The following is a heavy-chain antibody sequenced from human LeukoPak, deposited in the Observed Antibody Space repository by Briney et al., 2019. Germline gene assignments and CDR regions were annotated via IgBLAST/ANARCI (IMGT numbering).Heavy chain of an antibody. V-gene: IGHV5-51*01. CDR1: GSSFTSYW. J-gene: IGHJ4*02. CDR3: ARHLGGYPFDY. Sequence: RGESLKISCKGSGSSFTSYWIGWASQMPGKGLEWMGIIYPGDSDTRYSPSFQGQVTISADKSISTAYLQRSCPQASDTPMYYCARHLGGYPFDYWGQGTLVTVSS. D-gene: IGHD5-12*01. CDR2: IYPGDSDT.